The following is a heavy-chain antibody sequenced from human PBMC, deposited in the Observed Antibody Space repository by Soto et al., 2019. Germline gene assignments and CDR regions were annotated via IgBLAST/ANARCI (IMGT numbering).Heavy chain of an antibody. CDR1: GGSLRGHS. J-gene: IGHJ5*01. V-gene: IGHV4-34*01. Sequence: TSETLSLTCAVYGGSLRGHSWTWIRRSPGKGLEWIGAINQSVRVNYSPPLKSRVTISLDTSKNQFSLPLSAVTASDTAMYYCSTRAYDTNGYYRFDPWGQGTLVTVSS. CDR2: INQSVRV. D-gene: IGHD3-22*01. CDR3: STRAYDTNGYYRFDP.